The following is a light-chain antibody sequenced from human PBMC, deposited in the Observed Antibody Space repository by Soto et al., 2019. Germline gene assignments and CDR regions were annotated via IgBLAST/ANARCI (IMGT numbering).Light chain of an antibody. V-gene: IGKV1-39*01. J-gene: IGKJ1*01. CDR1: QSIYNY. CDR3: QQSYSTPRT. CDR2: AAS. Sequence: DIQMTQSPSSXSASVGDRVTITCRASQSIYNYLNWYQQKPGKAPQLLIFAASSLQSGVPSRFSGSESGTDFTLTISSLQPEDFATYYCQQSYSTPRTFGQGTKVDSK.